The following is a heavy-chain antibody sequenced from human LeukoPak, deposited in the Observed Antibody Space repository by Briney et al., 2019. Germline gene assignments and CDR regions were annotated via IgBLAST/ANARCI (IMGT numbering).Heavy chain of an antibody. CDR2: MYSGGNT. CDR1: GFTVSSNY. CDR3: ARERRITFGSDAFDI. D-gene: IGHD3-16*01. V-gene: IGHV3-66*01. Sequence: PGGSLRLSCAASGFTVSSNYMIWVRQAPGKGLEWVSVMYSGGNTYYADSVKGRFTISRDNSKNTLYLQMNSLRAEDTAVYYCARERRITFGSDAFDIWGQGTRVTVSS. J-gene: IGHJ3*02.